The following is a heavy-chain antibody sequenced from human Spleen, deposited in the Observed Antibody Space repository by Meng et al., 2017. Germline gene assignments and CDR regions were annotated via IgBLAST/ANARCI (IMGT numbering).Heavy chain of an antibody. CDR3: ARGPTTMAHDFDY. CDR1: GGSLSGFF. Sequence: QGPLQQLGAGSCKPSETLSLPCAVSGGSLSGFFWTWIRQPPGQGLHWIGEINDSGTTNYNPSLNTQVTMSIDTSKNQFSLRLTSVTAADSAVYYCARGPTTMAHDFDYWGQGTLVTVSS. D-gene: IGHD4-11*01. V-gene: IGHV4-34*01. CDR2: INDSGTT. J-gene: IGHJ4*02.